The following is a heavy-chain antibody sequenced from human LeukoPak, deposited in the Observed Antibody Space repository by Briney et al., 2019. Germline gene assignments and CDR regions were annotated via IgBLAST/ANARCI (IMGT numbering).Heavy chain of an antibody. CDR1: GFTVSSNY. CDR2: IYSGGST. CDR3: ARGLYGGNSAIDY. D-gene: IGHD4-23*01. Sequence: GGSLRLSCAASGFTVSSNYMSWVRQAPGKGLEWVSVIYSGGSTYYPDSVKGRFTISRDNSKNTPYLQMNSLRADDTAVYYCARGLYGGNSAIDYWGQGTLVTVSS. J-gene: IGHJ4*02. V-gene: IGHV3-53*01.